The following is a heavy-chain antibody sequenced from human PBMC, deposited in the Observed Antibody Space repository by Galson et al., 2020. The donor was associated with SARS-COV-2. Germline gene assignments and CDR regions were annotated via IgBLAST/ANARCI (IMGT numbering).Heavy chain of an antibody. V-gene: IGHV5-51*01. CDR2: SYPGDSSTV. Sequence: GESLKISCQSSGYTFTNYWIGWVRQMPGKGLEWMGTSYPGDSSTVRYSPSLQGRVAISADKSITTAYLQLNSLGPSDTAMYYCARLGAGQYCRGGICYSLQGGLDYWGQGTLVTVSS. CDR1: GYTFTNYW. CDR3: ARLGAGQYCRGGICYSLQGGLDY. D-gene: IGHD2-15*01. J-gene: IGHJ4*02.